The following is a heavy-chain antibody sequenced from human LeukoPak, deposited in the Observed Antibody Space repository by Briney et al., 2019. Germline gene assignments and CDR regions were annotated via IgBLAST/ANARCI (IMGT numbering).Heavy chain of an antibody. CDR3: AREYSRYSGTYYDY. CDR2: SNPNSGGT. Sequence: ASVKVSCKASGYTFTGHFIHWVRQAPGQGLEGMGWSNPNSGGTNYAQKFQGRVTMTRDTSISTAYMELSRVRSDDTAVYYCAREYSRYSGTYYDYWGQGTLVTVSS. CDR1: GYTFTGHF. J-gene: IGHJ4*02. D-gene: IGHD5-12*01. V-gene: IGHV1-2*02.